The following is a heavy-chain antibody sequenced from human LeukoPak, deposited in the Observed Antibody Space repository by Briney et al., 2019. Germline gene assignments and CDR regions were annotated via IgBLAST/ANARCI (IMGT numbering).Heavy chain of an antibody. J-gene: IGHJ4*02. CDR2: IYYSGST. D-gene: IGHD3-22*01. CDR3: AREDSPEANFDY. CDR1: GGSISSSSYY. V-gene: IGHV4-39*07. Sequence: PSETLSLTCTVSGGSISSSSYYWGWIRQPPGKGLEWIGSIYYSGSTYYNPSLKSRVTISVDTSKNQFSLKLSSVTAADTAVYYCAREDSPEANFDYWGQGTLVTASS.